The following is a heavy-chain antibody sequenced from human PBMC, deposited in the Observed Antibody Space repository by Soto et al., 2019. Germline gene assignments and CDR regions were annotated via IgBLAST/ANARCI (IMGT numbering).Heavy chain of an antibody. CDR3: ARDRGYYDSSGYPLLGFGY. J-gene: IGHJ4*02. D-gene: IGHD3-22*01. Sequence: EVQLVESGGGLVQPGGSLRLSCAAYGFAFSSYEMNWVRQAPGKGLEWVSYISSSGSTIYYADSVKGRFTISRDNAKNSLYLQMNSLRAEDTAVYYCARDRGYYDSSGYPLLGFGYWGQGTLVTVSS. CDR2: ISSSGSTI. CDR1: GFAFSSYE. V-gene: IGHV3-48*03.